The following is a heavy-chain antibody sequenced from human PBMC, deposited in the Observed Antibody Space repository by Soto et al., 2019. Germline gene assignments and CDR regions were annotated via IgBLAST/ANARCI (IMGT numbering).Heavy chain of an antibody. CDR1: GGSFSGYY. V-gene: IGHV4-34*01. CDR3: ARARWEQHPNWFDP. Sequence: QVQLQQWGAGLLKPSETLSLTCAVSGGSFSGYYWSWIRQPPGKGLEWIGEINHSGSTNYNPSLKRRVTISVDTSKNQFSLKLSSVTAADTAVYYCARARWEQHPNWFDPWGQGTLVTVSS. CDR2: INHSGST. J-gene: IGHJ5*02. D-gene: IGHD1-26*01.